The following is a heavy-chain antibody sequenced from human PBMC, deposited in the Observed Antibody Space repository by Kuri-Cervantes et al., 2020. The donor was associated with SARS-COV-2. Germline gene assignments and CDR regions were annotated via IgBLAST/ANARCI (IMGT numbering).Heavy chain of an antibody. CDR3: ARDLNGGSDY. V-gene: IGHV3-7*01. CDR2: IKKDGSEK. D-gene: IGHD3-10*01. CDR1: GFSFSMYW. Sequence: GESLKISCAASGFSFSMYWMSWVRQAPGKGLEWVANIKKDGSEKYYVDSVKGRFTISRDNAKNSLYLQMNSLRAEDTAVYYCARDLNGGSDYWGQGTLVTVSS. J-gene: IGHJ4*02.